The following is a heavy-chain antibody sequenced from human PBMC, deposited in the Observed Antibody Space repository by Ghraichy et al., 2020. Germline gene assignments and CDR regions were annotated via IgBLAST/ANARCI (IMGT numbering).Heavy chain of an antibody. Sequence: GGSLRLSCAASGFTFSSYAMSWVRQAPGKGLEWVSAISGSGGSTYYADSVKGRFTISRDNSKNTLYLQMNSLRAEDTAVYYCAKRTGHYYGSGSYFLDYWGQGTLVTVSS. CDR1: GFTFSSYA. J-gene: IGHJ4*02. D-gene: IGHD3-10*01. CDR3: AKRTGHYYGSGSYFLDY. CDR2: ISGSGGST. V-gene: IGHV3-23*01.